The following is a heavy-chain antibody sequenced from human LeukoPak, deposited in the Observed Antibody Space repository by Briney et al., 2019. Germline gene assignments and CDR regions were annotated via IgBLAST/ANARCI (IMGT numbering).Heavy chain of an antibody. Sequence: GGSLRLSCAASGFTFSSYGMHWVRQAPGKGLEWVAVISYDGSNKYYADSVKGRFTISRDNSKNTLYLQMNSLRAEDTAVYYCANSPPLWFGELLYYYYYGMDVWGQGTTVTVSS. CDR3: ANSPPLWFGELLYYYYYGMDV. V-gene: IGHV3-30*18. J-gene: IGHJ6*02. D-gene: IGHD3-10*01. CDR1: GFTFSSYG. CDR2: ISYDGSNK.